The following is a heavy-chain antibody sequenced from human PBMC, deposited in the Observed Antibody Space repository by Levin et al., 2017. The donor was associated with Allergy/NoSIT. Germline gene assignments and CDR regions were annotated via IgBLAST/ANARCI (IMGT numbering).Heavy chain of an antibody. CDR3: ARVFGDVLEFDLDGMDV. D-gene: IGHD3-3*01. CDR2: ISAYNGNT. CDR1: GYTFTSYG. V-gene: IGHV1-18*01. Sequence: ASVKVSCKASGYTFTSYGISWVRQAPGQGLEWMGWISAYNGNTNYAQKLQGRVTMTTDTSTSTAYMELRSLRSDDTAVYYCARVFGDVLEFDLDGMDVWGQGTTVTVSS. J-gene: IGHJ6*02.